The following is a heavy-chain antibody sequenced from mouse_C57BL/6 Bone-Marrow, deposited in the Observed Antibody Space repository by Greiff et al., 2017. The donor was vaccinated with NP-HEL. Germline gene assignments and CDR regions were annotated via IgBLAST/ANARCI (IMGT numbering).Heavy chain of an antibody. J-gene: IGHJ2*01. CDR2: INYDGSST. CDR1: GFTFSDYY. Sequence: EVMLVESEGGLVQPGSSMKLSCTASGFTFSDYYMAWVRQVPEKGLEWVANINYDGSSTYYLDSLKSRFIISRDNAKNILYLQMSSLKSEDTATYYCARDNYYGSYFDYWGQGTTLTVSS. V-gene: IGHV5-16*01. CDR3: ARDNYYGSYFDY. D-gene: IGHD1-1*01.